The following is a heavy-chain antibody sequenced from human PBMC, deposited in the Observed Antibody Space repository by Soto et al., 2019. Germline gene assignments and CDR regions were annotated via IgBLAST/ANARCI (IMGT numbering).Heavy chain of an antibody. CDR2: IYYSGST. CDR1: GGSISGDY. J-gene: IGHJ4*02. CDR3: ARHTPAISISDH. Sequence: SETLSLTCTVSGGSISGDYWSWIRQPPGKGLEWIGYIYYSGSTYYNPSLKSRVTISVDTSKNQFSLKLSSVTAADTAVYYCARHTPAISISDHWGQGTLVTVSS. V-gene: IGHV4-59*04. D-gene: IGHD2-15*01.